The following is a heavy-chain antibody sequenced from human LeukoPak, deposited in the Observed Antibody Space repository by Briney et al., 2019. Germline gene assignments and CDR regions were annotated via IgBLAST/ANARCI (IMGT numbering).Heavy chain of an antibody. D-gene: IGHD3-16*01. J-gene: IGHJ5*02. V-gene: IGHV4-34*01. Sequence: PSETLSLTCAVYGGSFSGYYWSWIRQPPGKGLEWIGEINHSGSTNYNPSLKSRVTISVDTSKNQFSLKLSSVTAADTAVYYCARHSFSGGNWFDPWGQGTLVTVSS. CDR3: ARHSFSGGNWFDP. CDR1: GGSFSGYY. CDR2: INHSGST.